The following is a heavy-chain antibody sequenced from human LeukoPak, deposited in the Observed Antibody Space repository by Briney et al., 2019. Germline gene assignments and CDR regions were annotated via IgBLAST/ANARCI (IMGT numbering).Heavy chain of an antibody. D-gene: IGHD3-10*01. Sequence: GGSLRLSCEASGFTFRSYCMTWVRQAPGRGLEWVSVICTGGNTHYADSVKGRFTISRDISKNTVYLQMNSLRAEDTAVYYCSLLWFGELLRADSYLIDYWGQGIRVTVSS. CDR2: ICTGGNT. CDR1: GFTFRSYC. V-gene: IGHV3-53*01. CDR3: SLLWFGELLRADSYLIDY. J-gene: IGHJ4*02.